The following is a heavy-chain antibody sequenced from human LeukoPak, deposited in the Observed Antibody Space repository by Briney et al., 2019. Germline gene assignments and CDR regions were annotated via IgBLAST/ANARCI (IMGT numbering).Heavy chain of an antibody. CDR3: ASPHFDF. CDR1: GGSISSYC. V-gene: IGHV4-4*07. D-gene: IGHD3-3*01. CDR2: IYISGSA. J-gene: IGHJ4*02. Sequence: SETLSLTCTVSGGSISSYCWNWIRQPAGKGLEWIGRIYISGSANYSPSLKSRITMSVDTSKTQISLRLTSVTAADTAVYYCASPHFDFWGQGTLVTVSS.